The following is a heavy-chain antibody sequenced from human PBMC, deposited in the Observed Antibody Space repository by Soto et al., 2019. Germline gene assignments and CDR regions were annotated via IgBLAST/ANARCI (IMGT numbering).Heavy chain of an antibody. V-gene: IGHV3-11*06. CDR3: ARSRLYSGLDV. CDR2: ISSAGSYI. J-gene: IGHJ6*02. D-gene: IGHD6-6*01. CDR1: GFSFSDFY. Sequence: GGSLRLSCAASGFSFSDFYMSWIRQAPGKGLAWISSISSAGSYINYAGSLKGRFTISRDNANNSVFLHLTSLRAEDTAVYYCARSRLYSGLDVWGQGTTVTVSS.